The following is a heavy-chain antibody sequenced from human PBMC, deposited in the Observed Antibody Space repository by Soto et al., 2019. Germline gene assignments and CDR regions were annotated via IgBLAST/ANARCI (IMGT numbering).Heavy chain of an antibody. CDR3: ARYSSILYGMDV. Sequence: SGPTLVNPTQTLTLTCTFSGFSLSTSGVGVGWIRQPPGKALEWLALIYWNDDKRYSPSLKSRLTITKDTSKSQVVLTMTNMDSFDTSTYYCARYSSILYGMDVWGQGTTVTVSS. D-gene: IGHD6-13*01. CDR2: IYWNDDK. J-gene: IGHJ6*02. V-gene: IGHV2-5*01. CDR1: GFSLSTSGVG.